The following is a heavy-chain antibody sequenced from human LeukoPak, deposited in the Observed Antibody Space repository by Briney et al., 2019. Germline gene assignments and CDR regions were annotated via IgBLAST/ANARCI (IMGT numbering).Heavy chain of an antibody. J-gene: IGHJ5*02. V-gene: IGHV1-2*02. CDR2: INPNSGGT. CDR1: GYTFTGYY. Sequence: ASVKVSCKASGYTFTGYYMHWVRQAPGQGLEWMGWINPNSGGTNYAQKFQGRVTMTRDTSISTAYMEPSRLRSDDTAVYYCARDRPPSGSYNHNWFDPWGQGTLVTVSS. D-gene: IGHD1-26*01. CDR3: ARDRPPSGSYNHNWFDP.